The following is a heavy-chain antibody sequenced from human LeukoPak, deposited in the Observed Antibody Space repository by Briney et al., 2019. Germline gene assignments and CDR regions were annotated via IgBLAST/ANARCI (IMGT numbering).Heavy chain of an antibody. CDR2: IYYSGST. CDR1: GGSISSGDYY. J-gene: IGHJ4*02. V-gene: IGHV4-30-4*01. CDR3: ARGHDILTGYYFDY. D-gene: IGHD3-9*01. Sequence: SEILSLTCTVSGGSISSGDYYWSWIRQPPGKGLEWIGYIYYSGSTYYNPSLKSRVTISVDTSKNQFSLKLSSVTAADTAVYYCARGHDILTGYYFDYWGQGTLVTVSS.